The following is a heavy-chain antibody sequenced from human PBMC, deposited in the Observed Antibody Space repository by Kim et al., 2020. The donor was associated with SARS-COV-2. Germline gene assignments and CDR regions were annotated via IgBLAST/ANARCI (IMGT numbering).Heavy chain of an antibody. V-gene: IGHV5-51*01. Sequence: SPASQGQVTISADKSISTAYLQWSSLKASDTAMYYCARHEKQWPHVNLDYWGQGTLVTVSS. D-gene: IGHD6-19*01. J-gene: IGHJ4*02. CDR3: ARHEKQWPHVNLDY.